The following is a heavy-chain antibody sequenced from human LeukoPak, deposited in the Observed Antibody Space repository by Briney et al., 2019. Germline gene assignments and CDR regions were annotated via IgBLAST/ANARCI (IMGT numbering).Heavy chain of an antibody. J-gene: IGHJ6*02. V-gene: IGHV1-2*02. CDR2: INPNSGGT. Sequence: ASVKVSCKASGYTFTVYYMHWVRQAPGQGLEWMGWINPNSGGTNYAQKFQGRVTMTRDTSISTACMELSRLRSDDTAVYYCARDHEPHNPRITIFGVVIVDGMDVWGQGTTVTVSS. CDR1: GYTFTVYY. CDR3: ARDHEPHNPRITIFGVVIVDGMDV. D-gene: IGHD3-3*01.